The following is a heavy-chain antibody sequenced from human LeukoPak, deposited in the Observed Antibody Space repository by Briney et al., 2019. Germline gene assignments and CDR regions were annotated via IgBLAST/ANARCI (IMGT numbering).Heavy chain of an antibody. J-gene: IGHJ4*02. CDR1: GFTFSDYY. CDR2: ISSSGSTI. Sequence: PGGSLRLSCAASGFTFSDYYMTWFRQAPGKGLEWVSYISSSGSTIYYADSVKGRFTISRDNAKNSLYLQMNSLRAEDTAVYYCARSHCTNGVCHNYFDYWGQGTLVTVSS. D-gene: IGHD2-8*01. V-gene: IGHV3-11*04. CDR3: ARSHCTNGVCHNYFDY.